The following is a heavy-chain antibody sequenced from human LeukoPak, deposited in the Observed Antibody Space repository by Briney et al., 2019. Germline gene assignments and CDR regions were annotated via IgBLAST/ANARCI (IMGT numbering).Heavy chain of an antibody. J-gene: IGHJ4*02. CDR1: GYNFTSYW. CDR3: ARHRAYSNYEVDY. Sequence: GESLQISCKGSGYNFTSYWIGWVRQMPGKGLEWMGIIYPGDSDTRYSPSFQGQVTISADKSISTAYLQWSSLKASDTAMYYCARHRAYSNYEVDYWGQGTLVTVSS. V-gene: IGHV5-51*01. D-gene: IGHD4-11*01. CDR2: IYPGDSDT.